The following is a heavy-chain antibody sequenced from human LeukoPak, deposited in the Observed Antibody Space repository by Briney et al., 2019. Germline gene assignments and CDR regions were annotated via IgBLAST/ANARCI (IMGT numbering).Heavy chain of an antibody. J-gene: IGHJ4*02. D-gene: IGHD6-19*01. CDR2: INHSGST. CDR3: ARGGGSGSGSPTPLYY. CDR1: GGSFSGYY. Sequence: PSETLSLTCAVYGGSFSGYYWSWIRQPPGKGLEWIGEINHSGSTNYNPSLKSRVTISVDTSKNQFSLKLSSVTAADTAVYYCARGGGSGSGSPTPLYYWGQGTLVTVSS. V-gene: IGHV4-34*01.